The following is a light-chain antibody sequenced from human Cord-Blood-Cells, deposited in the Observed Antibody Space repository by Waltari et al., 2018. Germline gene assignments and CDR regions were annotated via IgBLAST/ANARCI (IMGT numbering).Light chain of an antibody. Sequence: QSALTQPASVSGSPGQSLPIPCTGTSSDVGGYHYVSWYQQHPGKAPKLMIYDVSNRPSGVSNRFSGSKSGNTASLTISGLQAEDEADYYCSSYTSSSTYVVFGGGTKLTVL. V-gene: IGLV2-14*01. J-gene: IGLJ2*01. CDR2: DVS. CDR3: SSYTSSSTYVV. CDR1: SSDVGGYHY.